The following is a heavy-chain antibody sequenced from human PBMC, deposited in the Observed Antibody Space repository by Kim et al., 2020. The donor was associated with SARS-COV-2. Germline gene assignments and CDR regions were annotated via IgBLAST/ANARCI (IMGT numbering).Heavy chain of an antibody. V-gene: IGHV3-48*02. D-gene: IGHD6-13*01. CDR3: AREGVRAQQLVLEDFDY. Sequence: GGSLRLSCAASGFTFSSYSMNWVRQAPGKGLEWVSYISSSSSTIYYADSVKGRFTISRDNAKNSLYLQMNSLRDEDTAVYYCAREGVRAQQLVLEDFDYWGQGTLVTVSS. CDR2: ISSSSSTI. CDR1: GFTFSSYS. J-gene: IGHJ4*02.